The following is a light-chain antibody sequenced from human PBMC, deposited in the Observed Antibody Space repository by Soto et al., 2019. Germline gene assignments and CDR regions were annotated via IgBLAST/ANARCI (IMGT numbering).Light chain of an antibody. CDR3: SSSTSSSTLV. J-gene: IGLJ1*01. CDR2: EVR. Sequence: QSVLTQPASLSGSPGQSITISCTGTASDVGAYDYVSWYQHHPGKPPKLLIFEVRDRPSGVSNRFSGSKSGNTASLTISGLQPEDEADYFCSSSTSSSTLVFGTGSKVTVL. V-gene: IGLV2-14*01. CDR1: ASDVGAYDY.